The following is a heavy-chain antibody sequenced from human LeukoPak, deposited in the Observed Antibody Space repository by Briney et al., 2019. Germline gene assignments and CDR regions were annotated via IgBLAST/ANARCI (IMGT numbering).Heavy chain of an antibody. Sequence: GESLKISCKGSGYSFTSYWIGWVRQMPGKGLEWMGVVFPGDSDTSYSPSFQGQVTISVDKSISTAYLKWSSLKASDTAMYYCARSRRSPYYYDSSGYRDAFDIWGQGTRVTVSS. J-gene: IGHJ3*02. CDR1: GYSFTSYW. CDR2: VFPGDSDT. V-gene: IGHV5-51*01. D-gene: IGHD3-22*01. CDR3: ARSRRSPYYYDSSGYRDAFDI.